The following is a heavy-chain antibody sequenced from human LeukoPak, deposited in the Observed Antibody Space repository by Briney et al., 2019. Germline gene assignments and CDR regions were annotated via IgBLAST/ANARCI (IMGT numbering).Heavy chain of an antibody. CDR3: ARAASCGSDCSSSYLQH. V-gene: IGHV3-74*01. D-gene: IGHD2-21*02. CDR1: GFTFSSHW. J-gene: IGHJ1*01. CDR2: IESDGSST. Sequence: PGGSLRLSCAASGFTFSSHWMHWVRQAPGKGLVWVSRIESDGSSTSYADSVKGRFTISRDNAKNTLYLQMNRLRAEDMAVYYCARAASCGSDCSSSYLQHWGQGTLVTVSS.